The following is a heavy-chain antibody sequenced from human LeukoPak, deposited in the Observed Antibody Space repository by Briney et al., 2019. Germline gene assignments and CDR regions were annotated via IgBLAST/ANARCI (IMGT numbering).Heavy chain of an antibody. CDR3: ARHSTTWTPFDY. J-gene: IGHJ4*02. CDR2: INHSGST. V-gene: IGHV4-34*01. D-gene: IGHD2/OR15-2a*01. Sequence: SETLSLTCAVYGGSFSGYYWSWIRQPPGKGLEWIGEINHSGSTNYNPSLKSRVTISVDTSKNQFSLKLSSVTAADTAVYYCARHSTTWTPFDYWGQGTLVTVSS. CDR1: GGSFSGYY.